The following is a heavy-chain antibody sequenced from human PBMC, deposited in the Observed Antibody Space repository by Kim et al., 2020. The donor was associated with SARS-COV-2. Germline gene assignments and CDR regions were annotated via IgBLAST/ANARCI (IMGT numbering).Heavy chain of an antibody. J-gene: IGHJ6*02. Sequence: SETLSLTCTVSGDSISSYYWTWIRQPPGKRLEWIGYVYYTGSTNYNPSLKSRVTISVETSKNQFSLKLSSVTAADTAVYYCARHYCTGGSCYHYYGMDIWGQGTTVTVSS. D-gene: IGHD2-15*01. CDR3: ARHYCTGGSCYHYYGMDI. CDR1: GDSISSYY. CDR2: VYYTGST. V-gene: IGHV4-59*01.